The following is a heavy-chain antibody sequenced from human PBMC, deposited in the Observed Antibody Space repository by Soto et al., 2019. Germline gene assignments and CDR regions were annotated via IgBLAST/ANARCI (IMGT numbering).Heavy chain of an antibody. D-gene: IGHD3-10*01. CDR3: ARDKDGYNYYGSGSSMAYYYYGMDV. J-gene: IGHJ6*02. Sequence: SSETLSLTCTVSGGSISSDDYYWSWIRQAPGRGLEWIGYIHSSGTTNYNPSLKSRVTISVDTSKNQFSLKLGSVTAADTAVYYCARDKDGYNYYGSGSSMAYYYYGMDVWGQGTTVT. CDR1: GGSISSDDYY. V-gene: IGHV4-61*08. CDR2: IHSSGTT.